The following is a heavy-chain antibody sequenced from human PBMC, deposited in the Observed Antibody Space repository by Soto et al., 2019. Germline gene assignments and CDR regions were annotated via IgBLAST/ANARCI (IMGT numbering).Heavy chain of an antibody. J-gene: IGHJ6*02. D-gene: IGHD1-26*01. CDR3: AREPVGPDYAMDV. V-gene: IGHV3-33*01. CDR2: LGFDGGGR. CDR1: GFDFSGYG. Sequence: QMQLVESGGGVVQPGTSLRLSCAASGFDFSGYGMHWVRQTPGKGLEWVAVLGFDGGGRYYADSVKGRFTISRDNSKKMLYLQMDSLRAEDTALYYCAREPVGPDYAMDVWGQGTTVTVSS.